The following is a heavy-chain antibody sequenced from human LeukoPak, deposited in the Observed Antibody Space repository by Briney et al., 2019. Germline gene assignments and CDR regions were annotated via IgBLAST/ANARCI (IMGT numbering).Heavy chain of an antibody. D-gene: IGHD6-13*01. V-gene: IGHV4-34*01. J-gene: IGHJ4*02. Sequence: PSETLSLTCAVYGGSFSGYYWSWIRQPPGKGLEWIGEINHSGSTNYNPSLKSRVTISVDTSKNQFSLELSSVTAADTAVYYCAGPKIRIAAAAPFDYWGQGTLVTVSS. CDR3: AGPKIRIAAAAPFDY. CDR1: GGSFSGYY. CDR2: INHSGST.